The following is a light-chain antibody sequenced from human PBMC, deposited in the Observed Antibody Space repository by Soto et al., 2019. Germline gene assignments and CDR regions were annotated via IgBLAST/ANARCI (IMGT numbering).Light chain of an antibody. CDR1: QSVSSN. CDR2: GAS. V-gene: IGKV3-15*01. Sequence: EIVMTQSPATLSVSPGERATLSCRASQSVSSNLAWYQQKPGQAPRLLIYGASTRATGIPARFSGSGSGTEFTLTISSLQSEDFAVYYCQQYNNWPFRTFGQGTKVEIK. CDR3: QQYNNWPFRT. J-gene: IGKJ1*01.